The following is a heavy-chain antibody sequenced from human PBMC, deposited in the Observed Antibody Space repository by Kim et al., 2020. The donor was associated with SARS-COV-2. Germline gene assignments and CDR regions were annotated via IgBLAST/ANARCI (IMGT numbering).Heavy chain of an antibody. CDR3: TRSSGYYIGLEY. V-gene: IGHV3-30-3*01. CDR1: GFTFRTYT. D-gene: IGHD3-22*01. J-gene: IGHJ4*02. Sequence: GGSLRLSCAASGFTFRTYTMHWVRQAPGKGLEWVVFISYDGDTKYYADSVKGRFTISRDDSKNTLYLQMNSLRAEDMAMYYCTRSSGYYIGLEYWGQGTPVTVSS. CDR2: ISYDGDTK.